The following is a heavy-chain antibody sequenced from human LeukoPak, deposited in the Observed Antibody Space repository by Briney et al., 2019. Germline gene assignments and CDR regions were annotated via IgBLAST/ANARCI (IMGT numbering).Heavy chain of an antibody. Sequence: GASVKVSCKASGGTFSSYAISWVRQAPGQGLEWMGGIIPIFGTANYAQKFQGRVTITADESTSTAYMELSSLRSEDTAVYYCARYYFYDSSGFDAFYIWGQGTMVTVSS. CDR3: ARYYFYDSSGFDAFYI. D-gene: IGHD3-22*01. J-gene: IGHJ3*02. V-gene: IGHV1-69*13. CDR2: IIPIFGTA. CDR1: GGTFSSYA.